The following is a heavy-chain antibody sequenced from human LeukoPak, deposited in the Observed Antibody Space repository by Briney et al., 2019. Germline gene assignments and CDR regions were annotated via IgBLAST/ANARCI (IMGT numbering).Heavy chain of an antibody. J-gene: IGHJ5*02. CDR3: ARVRYQGFDP. Sequence: SETLSLTCAVSGGSISRYYWSWIRQPAGRGLEWIGHSYISGSTNYNPSLQSRVTMSIDMSENQFSLRLNSVTAADTAIYYCARVRYQGFDPWGQGTLVTVAS. D-gene: IGHD2-2*01. CDR2: SYISGST. V-gene: IGHV4-4*07. CDR1: GGSISRYY.